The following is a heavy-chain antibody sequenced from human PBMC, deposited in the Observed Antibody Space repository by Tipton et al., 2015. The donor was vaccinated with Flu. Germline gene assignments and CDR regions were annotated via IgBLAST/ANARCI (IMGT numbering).Heavy chain of an antibody. D-gene: IGHD6-19*01. Sequence: LRLSCTVSGGSISSYYWSWIRQPPGEGLEWIGYIYYSGSTNYNPSLKSRVTISVDTSKNQFSLKLSSVTAADTAVYYCARHPGYSSGWYHYYYGMDVWGQGTTVTVSS. CDR2: IYYSGST. CDR3: ARHPGYSSGWYHYYYGMDV. V-gene: IGHV4-59*08. J-gene: IGHJ6*02. CDR1: GGSISSYY.